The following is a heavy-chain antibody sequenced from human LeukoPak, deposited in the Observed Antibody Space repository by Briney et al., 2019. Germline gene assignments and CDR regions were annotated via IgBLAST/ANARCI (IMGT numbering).Heavy chain of an antibody. CDR2: IYWDDDK. J-gene: IGHJ4*02. D-gene: IGHD3-10*01. CDR3: YTGRFGDFRFDY. V-gene: IGHV2-5*02. CDR1: GFSLSTSGVG. Sequence: SGPTLVKPTQTLTLTCTFSGFSLSTSGVGVGWIRQPPGKALEWLAVIYWDDDKRYSPSLKSRLTITRHTSKNQVVLTLTNMDPVDTATYYCYTGRFGDFRFDYWGQGTLVTVSS.